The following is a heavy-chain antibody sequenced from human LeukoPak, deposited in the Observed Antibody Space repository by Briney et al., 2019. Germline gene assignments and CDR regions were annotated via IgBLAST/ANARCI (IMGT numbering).Heavy chain of an antibody. V-gene: IGHV3-21*01. CDR1: GFTFSKFG. D-gene: IGHD6-13*01. Sequence: GGSLRLSCAGSGFTFSKFGMIWVRQAPGRGLEWVSGISASSTNTYYADSVKGRFTISRDNAKNSLFLQMNSLRAEDRAVYYCARDLPKYSSSWSGITVDAFDIWGQGTMVTVSS. CDR3: ARDLPKYSSSWSGITVDAFDI. CDR2: ISASSTNT. J-gene: IGHJ3*02.